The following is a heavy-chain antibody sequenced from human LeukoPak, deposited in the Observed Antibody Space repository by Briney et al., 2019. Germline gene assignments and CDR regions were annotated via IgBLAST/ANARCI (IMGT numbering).Heavy chain of an antibody. Sequence: SETLSLTCTVSGGSISSYYWSWIRQPAGKGLEWIGRIYTSGSTNYNPSLKSRVTMSVDTSKNQFSLKLSSVTAADTAVYYCARDGDCSSTSCYTPFDYWGQGTLVTVSS. CDR1: GGSISSYY. D-gene: IGHD2-2*02. CDR2: IYTSGST. J-gene: IGHJ4*02. CDR3: ARDGDCSSTSCYTPFDY. V-gene: IGHV4-4*07.